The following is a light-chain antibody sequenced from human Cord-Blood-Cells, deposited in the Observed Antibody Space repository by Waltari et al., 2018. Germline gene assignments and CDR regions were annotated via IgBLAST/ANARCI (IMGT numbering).Light chain of an antibody. Sequence: QLVLTQSPSASASLGASVKLTCTLSSGHSSYAIAWHQQQPEKGPRYLMKLNSDGSHSKGDGIPDRFSGSIAGAERYLTISSLQSEDEADYYCQTWGTGIRGVFGGGTKLTVL. CDR1: SGHSSYA. J-gene: IGLJ3*02. CDR3: QTWGTGIRGV. V-gene: IGLV4-69*01. CDR2: LNSDGSH.